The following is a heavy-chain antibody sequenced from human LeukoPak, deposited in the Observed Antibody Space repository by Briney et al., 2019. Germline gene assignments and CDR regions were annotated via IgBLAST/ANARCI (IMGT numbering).Heavy chain of an antibody. CDR3: AKDRWRDGSSSFDN. Sequence: ASVKLSCKASGYTFNTYYIHWVRQAPGQGLEWMGWISTYNGNTNYAQKLQGRVTMTTDTSTSTAYMELRSLRSDDTAVYYCAKDRWRDGSSSFDNWGQGPLVTVS. D-gene: IGHD6-6*01. CDR2: ISTYNGNT. J-gene: IGHJ4*02. CDR1: GYTFNTYY. V-gene: IGHV1-18*04.